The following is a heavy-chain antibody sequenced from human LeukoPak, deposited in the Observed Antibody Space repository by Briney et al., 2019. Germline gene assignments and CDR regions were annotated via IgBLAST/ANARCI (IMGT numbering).Heavy chain of an antibody. Sequence: GGSLRLSCAASGFTFSNAWMSWVRQAPGKGLEWVGRIKSKTDGGTTDYAAPVKGRFTISRDGSKNTLYLQMNSLKTEDTAVYYCTTDLIVTIGAEYFQHWGQGTLVTVSS. D-gene: IGHD4-11*01. CDR2: IKSKTDGGTT. CDR1: GFTFSNAW. CDR3: TTDLIVTIGAEYFQH. J-gene: IGHJ1*01. V-gene: IGHV3-15*01.